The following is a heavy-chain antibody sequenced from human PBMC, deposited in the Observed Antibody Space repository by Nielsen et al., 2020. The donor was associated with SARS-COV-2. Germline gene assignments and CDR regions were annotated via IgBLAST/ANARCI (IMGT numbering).Heavy chain of an antibody. Sequence: GESLKISCAASGFTFSSYGVHWVRQAPGKGLEWVAVIWYDGSNKYYADSVKGRFTISRDNSKNTLYLQMNSLRAEDTAVYYCARVRITMVRGVPRPYYYYYMDVWGKGTTVTVSS. D-gene: IGHD3-10*01. CDR1: GFTFSSYG. CDR2: IWYDGSNK. J-gene: IGHJ6*03. V-gene: IGHV3-33*01. CDR3: ARVRITMVRGVPRPYYYYYMDV.